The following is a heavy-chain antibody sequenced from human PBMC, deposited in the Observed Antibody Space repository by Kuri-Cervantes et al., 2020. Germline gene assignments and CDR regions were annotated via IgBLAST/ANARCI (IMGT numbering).Heavy chain of an antibody. V-gene: IGHV1-8*01. D-gene: IGHD4-23*01. Sequence: ASVKVSCKASGYTFTSYDINWVRQATGQGLEWMGWMNPNSGNTGYAQEFQGRVTMTRDTSTSTVYMELSSLRSEDTAVYYCARGIPAGWRNSHVSWFDPWGQGTLVTVSS. CDR1: GYTFTSYD. CDR2: MNPNSGNT. CDR3: ARGIPAGWRNSHVSWFDP. J-gene: IGHJ5*02.